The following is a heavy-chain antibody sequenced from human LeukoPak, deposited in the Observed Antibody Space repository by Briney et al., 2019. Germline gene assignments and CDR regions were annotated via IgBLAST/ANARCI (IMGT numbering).Heavy chain of an antibody. CDR1: GGSISSNY. Sequence: SETLSLTCIVSGGSISSNYWNWIRQPPGKGLEWIGYVYYSGSINYNPSLKSRVTISMDTSKNQFSLKLSSVTAADTAVYYCARGDSSSWTNYYYYGMDVWGQGTTVTVSS. J-gene: IGHJ6*02. V-gene: IGHV4-59*08. CDR3: ARGDSSSWTNYYYYGMDV. CDR2: VYYSGSI. D-gene: IGHD6-13*01.